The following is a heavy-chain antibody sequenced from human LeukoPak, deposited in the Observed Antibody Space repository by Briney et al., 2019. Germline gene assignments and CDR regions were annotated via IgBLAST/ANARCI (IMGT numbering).Heavy chain of an antibody. CDR2: IRSKANSYAT. J-gene: IGHJ5*02. V-gene: IGHV3-73*01. D-gene: IGHD6-19*01. CDR3: TRLSVAGT. CDR1: GFTFSGSA. Sequence: GGSLKLSCAASGFTFSGSAMHWVRQASGKGLEWVGRIRSKANSYATAYAASVKGRFTISRDDSKNTAYLQMNSLKTEDTAAYYCTRLSVAGTWGQGTLVTVSS.